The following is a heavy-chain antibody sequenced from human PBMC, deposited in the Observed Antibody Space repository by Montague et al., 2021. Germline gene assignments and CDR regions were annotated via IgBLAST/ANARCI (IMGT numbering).Heavy chain of an antibody. CDR3: AREVAPGSGSNSVDY. CDR1: DFTFSTYA. J-gene: IGHJ4*02. Sequence: SLRLSCAASDFTFSTYAMHWVRQAPGKGLEWVAVIWYDGSNKFYXDSVKGRFTISRDNSKNTLYLQMNNLRAEDTAMYYCAREVAPGSGSNSVDYWGQGTLVTASS. V-gene: IGHV3-33*01. CDR2: IWYDGSNK. D-gene: IGHD3-10*01.